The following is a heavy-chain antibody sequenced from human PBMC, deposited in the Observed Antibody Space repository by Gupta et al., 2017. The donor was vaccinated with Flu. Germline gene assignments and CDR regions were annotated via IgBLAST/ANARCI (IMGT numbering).Heavy chain of an antibody. D-gene: IGHD5-12*01. J-gene: IGHJ4*02. CDR2: TYYMSKWYN. CDR3: ARGRDGFNHFDL. V-gene: IGHV6-1*01. Sequence: IRQSPSRGLEWLGRTYYMSKWYNDYADSVKSRVTFNADTSTNHLSLHLNSVTPDDTAVYYCARGRDGFNHFDLWGQGTLVTVSS.